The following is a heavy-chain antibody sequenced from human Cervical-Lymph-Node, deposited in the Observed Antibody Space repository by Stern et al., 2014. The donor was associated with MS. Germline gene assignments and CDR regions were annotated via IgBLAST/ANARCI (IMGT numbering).Heavy chain of an antibody. Sequence: VQLEESGPGLVKPSQTLSLTCNVSGGSISSGGYYWSWIRQRPGEGLEWIGNMYYTGDSYYNPSLKSRISISGDTSKNQVSLNLTSVTVADTGVYYCASRDGKWGQGTLVTVAS. J-gene: IGHJ4*02. D-gene: IGHD5-24*01. CDR1: GGSISSGGYY. V-gene: IGHV4-31*03. CDR3: ASRDGK. CDR2: MYYTGDS.